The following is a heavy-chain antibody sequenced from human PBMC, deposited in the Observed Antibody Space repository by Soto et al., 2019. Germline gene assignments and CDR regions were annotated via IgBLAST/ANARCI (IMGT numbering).Heavy chain of an antibody. CDR1: GGTFSSYA. CDR3: ASPFIPGTAPDAFDI. Sequence: EASVKVSCKASGGTFSSYAISWVRQAPGQGLEWMGGIIPIFGTANYAQKFQGRVTITADESTSTAYMELSSLRSEDTAVYYCASPFIPGTAPDAFDIWGQGTMVTVSS. V-gene: IGHV1-69*13. CDR2: IIPIFGTA. J-gene: IGHJ3*02. D-gene: IGHD1-1*01.